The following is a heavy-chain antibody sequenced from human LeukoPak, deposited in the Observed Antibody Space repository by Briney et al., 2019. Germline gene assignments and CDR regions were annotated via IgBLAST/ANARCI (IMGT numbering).Heavy chain of an antibody. CDR3: ARGARRTTVTTPFDY. J-gene: IGHJ4*02. V-gene: IGHV4-34*01. CDR1: GGSFSGYY. D-gene: IGHD4-17*01. CDR2: INHSGST. Sequence: PSETLSLTCAVYGGSFSGYYWSWIRQPPGKGLEWIGEINHSGSTNYNSSLKSRVTISVDTSKTQFSLKLSSVTAADTAVYYCARGARRTTVTTPFDYWGQGTLVTVSS.